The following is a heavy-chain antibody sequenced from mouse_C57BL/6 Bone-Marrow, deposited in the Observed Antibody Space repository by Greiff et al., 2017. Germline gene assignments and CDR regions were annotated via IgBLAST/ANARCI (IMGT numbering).Heavy chain of an antibody. Sequence: VQLQESGPGLVAPSQSLSITCTVSGFSFTSYGVNWVRQPPGKGLEWLGLIWGDGSTNNYSALISSLSISKDNSKSQCFLKLNSRQTDDTATDYCSKPGYSYFYAMDYWGQGTTVTVSS. CDR3: SKPGYSYFYAMDY. D-gene: IGHD2-3*01. J-gene: IGHJ4*01. CDR2: IWGDGST. V-gene: IGHV2-3*01. CDR1: GFSFTSYG.